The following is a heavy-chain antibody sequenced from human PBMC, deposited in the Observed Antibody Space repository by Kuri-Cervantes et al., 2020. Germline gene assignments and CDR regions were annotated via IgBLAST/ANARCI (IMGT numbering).Heavy chain of an antibody. CDR3: ARRYVIAVAGTGFDY. V-gene: IGHV4-59*01. J-gene: IGHJ4*02. CDR2: IYYSGNT. Sequence: SETLSLTCTVSGGSNSSYYWSWIRQPPGKGLEWIGYIYYSGNTNYNPSLKSRVTISVDMSKNHFSLKLRSVTAADTAVYYCARRYVIAVAGTGFDYWGQGTLVTVSS. CDR1: GGSNSSYY. D-gene: IGHD6-19*01.